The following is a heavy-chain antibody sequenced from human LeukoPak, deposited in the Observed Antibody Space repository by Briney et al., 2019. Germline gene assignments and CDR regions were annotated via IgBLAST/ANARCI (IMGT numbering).Heavy chain of an antibody. Sequence: PSETLSLTCTVSGGSISSGSYYWSWIRQPAGKGLEWIGRIYTSGSTYYNPSLKSRVTISVDTSKNQFSLKLSSVTAADTAVYYCARGLQNDYWGQGTLVTVSS. J-gene: IGHJ4*02. CDR1: GGSISSGSYY. CDR3: ARGLQNDY. V-gene: IGHV4-61*02. CDR2: IYTSGST.